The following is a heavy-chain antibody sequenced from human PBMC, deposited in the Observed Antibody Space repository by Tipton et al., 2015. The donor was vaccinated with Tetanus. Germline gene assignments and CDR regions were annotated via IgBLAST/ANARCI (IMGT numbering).Heavy chain of an antibody. CDR1: GFTFSSYA. V-gene: IGHV3-23*01. D-gene: IGHD6-13*01. CDR3: AKLGIHYHYDY. J-gene: IGHJ4*02. Sequence: SLRLSCAASGFTFSSYAMSWVRQAPGKGLEWVSGISGSGESTYYADSVKGRFTISRDNSKNTLYLQMKSLRAEDTAVYYCAKLGIHYHYDYWGQGTLVTVSS. CDR2: ISGSGEST.